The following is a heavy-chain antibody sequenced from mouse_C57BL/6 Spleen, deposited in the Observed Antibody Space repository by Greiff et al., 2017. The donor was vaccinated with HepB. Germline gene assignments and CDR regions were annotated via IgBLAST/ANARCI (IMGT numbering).Heavy chain of an antibody. CDR1: GFTFSSYA. Sequence: EVKVVESGEGLVKPGGSLKLSCAASGFTFSSYAMSWVRQTPEKRLEWVAYISSGGDYIYYADTVKGRFIISRDNARNTLYLQMSSLKSEDTAMYYCTRDRGSNYGWFAYWGQGTLVTVSA. D-gene: IGHD2-5*01. CDR2: ISSGGDYI. V-gene: IGHV5-9-1*02. J-gene: IGHJ3*01. CDR3: TRDRGSNYGWFAY.